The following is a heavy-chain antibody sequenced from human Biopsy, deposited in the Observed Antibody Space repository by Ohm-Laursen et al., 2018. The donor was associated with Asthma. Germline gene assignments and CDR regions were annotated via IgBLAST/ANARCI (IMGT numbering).Heavy chain of an antibody. CDR2: IVPNSGGT. J-gene: IGHJ2*01. Sequence: GASVKVSCKASGYPFTDYSVHWVRQAPGQGLEWMGRIVPNSGGTNYAQKFLGRVTMTRDTSVNTAFMVLSRLRSDDTAVYYCARIKIRIGAGTDRYFDLWGRGTLVTVSS. V-gene: IGHV1-2*06. CDR3: ARIKIRIGAGTDRYFDL. D-gene: IGHD3-16*01. CDR1: GYPFTDYS.